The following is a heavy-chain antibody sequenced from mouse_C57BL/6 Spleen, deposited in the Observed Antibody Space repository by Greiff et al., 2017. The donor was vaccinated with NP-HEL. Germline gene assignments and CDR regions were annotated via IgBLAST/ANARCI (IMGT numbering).Heavy chain of an antibody. D-gene: IGHD1-1*01. J-gene: IGHJ3*01. V-gene: IGHV1-59*01. CDR1: GYTFTSYW. CDR3: APHYYGSSPWFAY. CDR2: IDPSDSYT. Sequence: QVQLQQPGAELVRPGTSVKLSCKASGYTFTSYWMHWVKQRPGQGLEWIGVIDPSDSYTNYNQKFKGKATLTVDTSSSTAYMQLSSLTSEDSAVYYCAPHYYGSSPWFAYWGQGTLVTVSA.